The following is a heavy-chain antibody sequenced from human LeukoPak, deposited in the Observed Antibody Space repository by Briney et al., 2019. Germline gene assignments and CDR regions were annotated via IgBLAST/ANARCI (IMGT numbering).Heavy chain of an antibody. V-gene: IGHV4-4*07. CDR2: IYTSGST. J-gene: IGHJ4*02. D-gene: IGHD3-3*01. Sequence: SETLPLTCTVSGGSISSYYWSWIRQPAGKGLEWIGRIYTSGSTNYNPSLKSRVTVSVDTSKNQFSLKLSSVTAADTAVYYCARGHGITIFGVVIGYYFDYWGQGTLVTVSS. CDR3: ARGHGITIFGVVIGYYFDY. CDR1: GGSISSYY.